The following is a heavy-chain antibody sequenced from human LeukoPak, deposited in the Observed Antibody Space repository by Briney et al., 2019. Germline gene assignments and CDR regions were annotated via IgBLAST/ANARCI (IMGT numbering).Heavy chain of an antibody. V-gene: IGHV5-51*01. J-gene: IGHJ6*02. Sequence: GESLKISCKGSGYIFNSYWIAWVRQLPGRGLEWIGVIYPGDSDTRYSPSFQGQVSISADKSISTAYLQWSSLKASDTAMYYCASNGWDNYGMDVWGQGTTVTVSS. CDR3: ASNGWDNYGMDV. CDR2: IYPGDSDT. CDR1: GYIFNSYW. D-gene: IGHD6-19*01.